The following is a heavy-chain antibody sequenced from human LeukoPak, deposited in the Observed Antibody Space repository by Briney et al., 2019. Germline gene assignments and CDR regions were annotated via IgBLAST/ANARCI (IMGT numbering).Heavy chain of an antibody. V-gene: IGHV5-51*01. CDR3: ARGGNWLDP. D-gene: IGHD3-16*01. CDR1: GXSFTNYC. CDR2: IYPHDSDT. J-gene: IGHJ5*02. Sequence: GASLKISFKGSGXSFTNYCIGWVRQMPGEGLEWMGSIYPHDSDTTYSPPFLGRVTISADKSITSVYLQWSSLEASDTAMYYCARGGNWLDPWGQGTLVTVSS.